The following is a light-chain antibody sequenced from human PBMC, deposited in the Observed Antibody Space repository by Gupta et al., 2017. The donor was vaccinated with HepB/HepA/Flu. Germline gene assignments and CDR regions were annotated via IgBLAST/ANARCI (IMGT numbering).Light chain of an antibody. CDR3: QQYYSTPLA. Sequence: DLVITQSPDSLPVSLGERATINCKSSQSVLYSSNNKNYLAWYQQKPGQPPKLLIDWASTRESGVPDRFSGSGSGTDFTLTISSLQAEDVAVYYCQQYYSTPLAFGQGTKVEIK. V-gene: IGKV4-1*01. J-gene: IGKJ1*01. CDR2: WAS. CDR1: QSVLYSSNNKNY.